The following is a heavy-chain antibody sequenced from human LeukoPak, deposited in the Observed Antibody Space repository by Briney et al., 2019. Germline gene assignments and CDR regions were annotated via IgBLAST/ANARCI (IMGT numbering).Heavy chain of an antibody. CDR1: GFTFSSNA. CDR3: AKDILRWSFDY. Sequence: GGSLRLSCAASGFTFSSNAMSWVRQAPGKELEWVSGIGGDSRTHYADSVEGRFTISRDTSKNMLYLQMNNLRAEDTAVYYCAKDILRWSFDYWGQGTLVTVSS. CDR2: IGGDSRT. J-gene: IGHJ4*02. D-gene: IGHD4-17*01. V-gene: IGHV3-23*01.